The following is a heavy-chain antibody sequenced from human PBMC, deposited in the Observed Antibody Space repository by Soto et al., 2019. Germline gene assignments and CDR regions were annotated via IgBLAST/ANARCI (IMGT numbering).Heavy chain of an antibody. J-gene: IGHJ4*02. V-gene: IGHV4-39*01. CDR3: ARHRRDKTYFDY. CDR2: IYYSGST. CDR1: GGSISGSDYY. Sequence: QLQLQESGPGLVKPSETLSLTCIVSGGSISGSDYYWGWIRQPPGKGMEWIGNIYYSGSTYHNPSLKSRVTISVDTSKNQFSLKLSSVTAADTAVYYCARHRRDKTYFDYWGQGTLVTVSS. D-gene: IGHD2-15*01.